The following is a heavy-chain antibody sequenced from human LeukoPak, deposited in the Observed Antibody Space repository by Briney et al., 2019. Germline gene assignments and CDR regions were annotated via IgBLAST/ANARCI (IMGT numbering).Heavy chain of an antibody. CDR1: GGSISSYY. J-gene: IGHJ2*01. CDR3: ARVSSHAGGSYPPYWYFDL. V-gene: IGHV4-59*01. D-gene: IGHD1-26*01. CDR2: IYYSGST. Sequence: SGAPSLTCTVSGGSISSYYWSWIRQPPGKGLEWIGYIYYSGSTNYNPSLKSRVTISVDTSKNQFSLKLSSVTAADTAVYYCARVSSHAGGSYPPYWYFDLWGRGTLVTVSS.